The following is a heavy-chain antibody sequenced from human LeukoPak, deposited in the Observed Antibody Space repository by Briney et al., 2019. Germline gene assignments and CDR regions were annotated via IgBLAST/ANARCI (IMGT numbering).Heavy chain of an antibody. Sequence: GGSLRLSCAASGFTFSSYGMHWVRQAPGKGLEWVAVISYDGSNKYYADSVKGRFTISRDNSKNTLYLQMNSLRAEDTAVYFCASGLVGGSFDYWGQGTLVTVFS. CDR1: GFTFSSYG. D-gene: IGHD3/OR15-3a*01. CDR2: ISYDGSNK. J-gene: IGHJ4*02. V-gene: IGHV3-30*03. CDR3: ASGLVGGSFDY.